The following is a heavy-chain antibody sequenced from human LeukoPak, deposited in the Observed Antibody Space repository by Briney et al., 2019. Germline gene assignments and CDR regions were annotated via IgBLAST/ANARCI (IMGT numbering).Heavy chain of an antibody. V-gene: IGHV1-46*01. CDR2: INPSGGST. D-gene: IGHD3-10*01. J-gene: IGHJ6*03. CDR3: ARGPRITLVRGGQWYYYMDV. CDR1: GYTFSSNY. Sequence: ASVKVSCKASGYTFSSNYMHWVRQAPGQGLEWMGIINPSGGSTNYAQKFQGRVTMTRDTSTSTVYMELSSLRSEDTAVYYCARGPRITLVRGGQWYYYMDVWGKGTTVTISS.